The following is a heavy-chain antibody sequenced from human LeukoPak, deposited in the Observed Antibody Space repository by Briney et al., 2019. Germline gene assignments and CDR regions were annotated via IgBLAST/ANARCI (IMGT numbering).Heavy chain of an antibody. CDR2: IYSGGVT. CDR1: GLTVSSNY. J-gene: IGHJ3*02. V-gene: IGHV3-66*04. D-gene: IGHD3-10*01. Sequence: SGGSLRLSGVASGLTVSSNYMTWVRQAPGKGLEWVSVIYSGGVTYYADSVKGRFTISRDNSKNTVYLQGNSLRAEDTAVYYCARHLRTYGAFDIWGQGTMVTVSS. CDR3: ARHLRTYGAFDI.